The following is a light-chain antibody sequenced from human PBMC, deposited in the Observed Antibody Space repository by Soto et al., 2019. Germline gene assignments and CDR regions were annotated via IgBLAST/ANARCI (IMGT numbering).Light chain of an antibody. Sequence: EIVMTQSPVTLSVSPGERVTLSCRASQSVSSNLAWYQQKPGQAPRLLIYDASTRATGIPDRFSGGGSGTEFTLTISSLQSEDFVVYYCQQYNSWPPITFGQGTRLEIK. CDR2: DAS. CDR1: QSVSSN. J-gene: IGKJ5*01. V-gene: IGKV3-15*01. CDR3: QQYNSWPPIT.